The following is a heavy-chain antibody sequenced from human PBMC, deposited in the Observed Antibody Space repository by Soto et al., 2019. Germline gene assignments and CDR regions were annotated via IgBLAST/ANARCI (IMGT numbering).Heavy chain of an antibody. J-gene: IGHJ4*02. CDR3: ARDGDVNTGFGKDY. CDR1: GFTFSNYG. Sequence: QVQLVESGGGVVQPGRSLRLSCAASGFTFSNYGMHWVRQAPGKGLEWVAFIWYDGGNKYYAESVKGRFTISRDNSKNTLYLQMNSLSAEDTAVYYCARDGDVNTGFGKDYWGQGTLVPVS. CDR2: IWYDGGNK. V-gene: IGHV3-33*01. D-gene: IGHD3-16*01.